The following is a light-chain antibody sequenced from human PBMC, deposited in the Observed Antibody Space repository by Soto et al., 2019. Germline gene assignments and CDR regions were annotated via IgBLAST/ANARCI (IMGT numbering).Light chain of an antibody. J-gene: IGKJ3*01. CDR3: QHYVSSLFT. V-gene: IGKV3-20*01. CDR1: QSVRSSD. Sequence: EIVLTQSPGTLSLSPGERATLSCRASQSVRSSDLAWYQQKPGQAPRLLIYGASSRATGIPDRFSGSGSGTDFTLTISRLEPEDFAVYYCQHYVSSLFTCGPGTKVDIK. CDR2: GAS.